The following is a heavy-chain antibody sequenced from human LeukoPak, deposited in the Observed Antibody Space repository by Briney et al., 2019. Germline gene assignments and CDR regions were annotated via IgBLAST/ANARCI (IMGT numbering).Heavy chain of an antibody. CDR3: ATDLDSRFDY. CDR2: IYHSGGT. D-gene: IGHD6-13*01. J-gene: IGHJ4*02. Sequence: SETLSLTCAVSGYSISSGYYWGWIRQPPGKGLEWIGSIYHSGGTYYNPSLKSRVTISVDTSKNQFSLRLSSATAADTGIYYCATDLDSRFDYWGQGTLVTVSS. V-gene: IGHV4-38-2*02. CDR1: GYSISSGYY.